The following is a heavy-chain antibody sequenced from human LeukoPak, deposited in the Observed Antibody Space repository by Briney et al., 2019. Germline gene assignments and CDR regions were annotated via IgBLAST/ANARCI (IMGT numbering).Heavy chain of an antibody. D-gene: IGHD6-6*01. CDR1: VFTLSSDS. CDR2: IDSSGRDT. J-gene: IGHJ4*02. CDR3: ARELAARQDLDY. Sequence: KSGGSLRLSCAASVFTLSSDSMNWVRQPPGKGLEWVSAIDSSGRDTYYAGSVKGRFTISRDNAKNSLYLQMNSLRAEDTAVYYCARELAARQDLDYWGQGTLVTVSS. V-gene: IGHV3-21*01.